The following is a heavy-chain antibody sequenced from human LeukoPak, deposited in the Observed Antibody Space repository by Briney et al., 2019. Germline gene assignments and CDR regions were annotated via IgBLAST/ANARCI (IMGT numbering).Heavy chain of an antibody. J-gene: IGHJ4*02. CDR2: IYSGGST. CDR1: GFTVSSNY. D-gene: IGHD5-12*01. CDR3: ARDPEDSGYDFGY. V-gene: IGHV3-53*01. Sequence: GGSLRLSCAASGFTVSSNYMSWVRQAPGKGLEWVSVIYSGGSTYYADSVKGRFTISRDNSKNTLYLQVNSLRAEDTAVYYCARDPEDSGYDFGYWGQGTLVTVSS.